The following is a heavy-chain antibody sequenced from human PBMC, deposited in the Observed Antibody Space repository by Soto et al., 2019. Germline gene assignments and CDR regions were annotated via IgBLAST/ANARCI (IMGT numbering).Heavy chain of an antibody. D-gene: IGHD3-22*01. Sequence: SETLSLTCTVSGGSISSYYWSWIRQPPGKGLEWIGYIYYSGSTDYNPSLKSRVTISVDTSKNQFSLKLSSVTAADTAVYYCARGIVPDWFDPWGQGTLVTVSS. CDR1: GGSISSYY. V-gene: IGHV4-59*01. CDR3: ARGIVPDWFDP. CDR2: IYYSGST. J-gene: IGHJ5*02.